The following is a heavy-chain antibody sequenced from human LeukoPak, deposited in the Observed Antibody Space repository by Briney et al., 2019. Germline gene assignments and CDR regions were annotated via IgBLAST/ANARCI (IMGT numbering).Heavy chain of an antibody. Sequence: ASVKVSCKASGYTFTSYGISWVRQAPGQGPEWMGWISAYNGNTNYAQKLQGRVTMTTDTSTSTAYMELRSLRSDDTAVYYCARNQDVDTAMVLVYWGQGTLVTVSS. V-gene: IGHV1-18*01. CDR3: ARNQDVDTAMVLVY. D-gene: IGHD5-18*01. J-gene: IGHJ4*02. CDR2: ISAYNGNT. CDR1: GYTFTSYG.